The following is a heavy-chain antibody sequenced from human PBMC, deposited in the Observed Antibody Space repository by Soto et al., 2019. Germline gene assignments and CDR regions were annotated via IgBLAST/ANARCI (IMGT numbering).Heavy chain of an antibody. Sequence: QSGGSLRLSCAASGFAFSSYAMHWVRQAPGKGLEWVAVISYDGSNKYYADSVKGRFTISRDNSKNTLYLQMNSLRAEDTAVYYCARGVGYCSSTSCNYYDLWSGHPELGVGPILGGMDVWGQGTTVTVSS. D-gene: IGHD2-2*01. CDR2: ISYDGSNK. J-gene: IGHJ6*02. CDR1: GFAFSSYA. V-gene: IGHV3-30-3*01. CDR3: ARGVGYCSSTSCNYYDLWSGHPELGVGPILGGMDV.